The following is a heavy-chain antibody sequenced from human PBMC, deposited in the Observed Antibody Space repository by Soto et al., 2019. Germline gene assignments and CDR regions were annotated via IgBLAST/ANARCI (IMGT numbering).Heavy chain of an antibody. D-gene: IGHD3-16*02. Sequence: QVQLQESGPGLVKPSQTLSLTCTVSGGSISSGDYYWRWIRQPPGQGLEWIGYIYYSGSTYYNPSLKSRVTISVDTSKHQFALKLSSVTAADTAVYYCARWKGSYHMSYYGMDVWGQGTTVTVS. CDR1: GGSISSGDYY. CDR2: IYYSGST. CDR3: ARWKGSYHMSYYGMDV. V-gene: IGHV4-30-4*01. J-gene: IGHJ6*02.